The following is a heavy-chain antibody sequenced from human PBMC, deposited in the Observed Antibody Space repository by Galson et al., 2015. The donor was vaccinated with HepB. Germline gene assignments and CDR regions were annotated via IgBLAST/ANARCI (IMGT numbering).Heavy chain of an antibody. CDR2: IYTSGST. D-gene: IGHD3-10*01. CDR3: ARSLWFGEESIDY. V-gene: IGHV4-61*02. J-gene: IGHJ4*02. CDR1: GGSISSGSYY. Sequence: TLSLTCTVSGGSISSGSYYWSWIRQPAGKGLEWIGRIYTSGSTNYNPSLKSRVTMSVDTSKNQFSLKLSSVTAADTAVYYCARSLWFGEESIDYWGQGTLVTVAS.